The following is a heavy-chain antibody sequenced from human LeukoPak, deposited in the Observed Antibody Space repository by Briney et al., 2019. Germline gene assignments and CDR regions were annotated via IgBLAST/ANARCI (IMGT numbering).Heavy chain of an antibody. J-gene: IGHJ3*02. Sequence: GESLKISCEGSGYSFTSSWIGWVRQMPGKGLEWMGIIYPGDSDTRYSPSFQGQVTISADKSISTAYLQWSSLKASDTAMYYCARLQGDLDIVVVPAAIGAFDIWGQGTMVTVSS. D-gene: IGHD2-2*02. CDR2: IYPGDSDT. CDR1: GYSFTSSW. V-gene: IGHV5-51*01. CDR3: ARLQGDLDIVVVPAAIGAFDI.